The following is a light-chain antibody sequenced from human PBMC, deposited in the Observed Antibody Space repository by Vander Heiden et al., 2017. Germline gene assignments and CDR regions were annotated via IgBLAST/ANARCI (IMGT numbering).Light chain of an antibody. CDR2: GAS. CDR3: QQYDSSRT. CDR1: QNIDSNY. Sequence: EIVLTQSPGTLSLSPGERATLSCRASQNIDSNYLAWYQQKPGQPPRLLMYGASSRAPGIPDRFSGRGSGTDFTLTITRLEPEDFAVYYCQQYDSSRTFGRGTKVEVK. J-gene: IGKJ1*01. V-gene: IGKV3-20*01.